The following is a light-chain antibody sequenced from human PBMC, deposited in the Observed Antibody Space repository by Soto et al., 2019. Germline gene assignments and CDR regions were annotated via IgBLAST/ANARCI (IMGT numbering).Light chain of an antibody. CDR1: YIGSKS. Sequence: SSELTQPPSVSVAPGQTARISCGGDYIGSKSVHWYQQRPRQAPVLVVYDDSDRPSGLPERFSGSNSGNTATLTISSVEGGDEADYYCQVWDSSSDHLIFGGGTKVTVL. CDR3: QVWDSSSDHLI. J-gene: IGLJ2*01. CDR2: DDS. V-gene: IGLV3-21*02.